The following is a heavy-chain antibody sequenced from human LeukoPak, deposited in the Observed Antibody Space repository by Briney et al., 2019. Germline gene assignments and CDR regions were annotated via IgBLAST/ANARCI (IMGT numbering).Heavy chain of an antibody. V-gene: IGHV1-69*13. CDR1: GGTFSSYA. D-gene: IGHD2-2*02. J-gene: IGHJ6*02. Sequence: PVKVSCKASGGTFSSYAISWVRQAPGQGLEWMGGIIPIFGTANYAQKFQGRVTITADESTSTAYMELSSLRSEDTAVYYCARYCSSTSCYTDYYYYGMDVWGQGTTVTVSS. CDR3: ARYCSSTSCYTDYYYYGMDV. CDR2: IIPIFGTA.